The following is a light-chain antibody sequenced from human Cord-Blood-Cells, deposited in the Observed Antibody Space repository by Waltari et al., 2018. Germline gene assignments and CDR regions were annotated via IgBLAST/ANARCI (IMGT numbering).Light chain of an antibody. CDR3: QQSYSTPLT. V-gene: IGKV1-39*01. Sequence: DIQMTQSPSSLSASVGDRVTITCRASQRISSYLNWYQKKPGKAPKLLIYAASSLKSGVPSRFSGSGSGTDFTLTISSLQPEDFATYYCQQSYSTPLTFGGGTKVEIK. CDR1: QRISSY. J-gene: IGKJ4*01. CDR2: AAS.